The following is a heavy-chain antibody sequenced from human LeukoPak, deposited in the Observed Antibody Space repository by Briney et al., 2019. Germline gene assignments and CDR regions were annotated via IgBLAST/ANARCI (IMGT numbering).Heavy chain of an antibody. J-gene: IGHJ4*02. D-gene: IGHD3-22*01. CDR2: ITGSADRT. CDR3: ARGGTYYYDSSGIGLSFAY. Sequence: GGSLRLSCAASGFTFSTYAMSWVRQAPGKGLEWVSAITGSADRTHYADSVKGRFTISRDNAKNSLYLQMNSLRAEDTALYYCARGGTYYYDSSGIGLSFAYWGQGTLVTVSS. V-gene: IGHV3-23*01. CDR1: GFTFSTYA.